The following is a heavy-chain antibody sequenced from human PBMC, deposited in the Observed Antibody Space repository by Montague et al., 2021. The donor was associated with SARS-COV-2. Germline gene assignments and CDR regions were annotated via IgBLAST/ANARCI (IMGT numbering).Heavy chain of an antibody. V-gene: IGHV4-31*03. D-gene: IGHD4-17*01. CDR3: ARDGRRTTVTPRGVITLHYFDY. Sequence: TLSPTCTVSGGSISSGGYYWSWIRQHPGKGLEWIGYIYYSGSTYYKPCVESRVTISVDTSKNQFSLKLSSVTAADTAVYYCARDGRRTTVTPRGVITLHYFDYWGQGTLVTVSS. CDR2: IYYSGST. CDR1: GGSISSGGYY. J-gene: IGHJ4*02.